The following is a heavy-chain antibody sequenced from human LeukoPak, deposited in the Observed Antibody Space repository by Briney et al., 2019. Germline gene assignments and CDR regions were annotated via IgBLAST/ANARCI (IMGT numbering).Heavy chain of an antibody. Sequence: GRSLRLSCAASGFTFSSYAMHWVRQAPGKGLEWVAVISYDGSNKYYADSVKGRFTISRDNSKNTLYLQMNSLRAEDTAVYYCARVTEMVRGVTLGGFHYWGQGTLVTVSS. CDR3: ARVTEMVRGVTLGGFHY. J-gene: IGHJ4*02. CDR1: GFTFSSYA. D-gene: IGHD3-10*01. V-gene: IGHV3-30*04. CDR2: ISYDGSNK.